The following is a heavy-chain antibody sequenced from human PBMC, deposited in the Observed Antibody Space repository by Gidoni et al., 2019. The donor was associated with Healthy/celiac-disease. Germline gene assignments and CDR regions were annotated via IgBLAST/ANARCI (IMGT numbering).Heavy chain of an antibody. V-gene: IGHV3-15*01. CDR2: IKSKTDGGTT. CDR3: TTDWGGRYCTNGVCYLYYFDY. J-gene: IGHJ4*02. CDR1: GFTFSNAW. Sequence: EVQLVESGGGLVKPGGSLRLSCAASGFTFSNAWMSWVRQAPGKGLEWVGRIKSKTDGGTTDYAAPVKGRFTISRDDSKNTLYLQMNSLKTEDTAVYYCTTDWGGRYCTNGVCYLYYFDYWGQGTLVTVSS. D-gene: IGHD2-8*01.